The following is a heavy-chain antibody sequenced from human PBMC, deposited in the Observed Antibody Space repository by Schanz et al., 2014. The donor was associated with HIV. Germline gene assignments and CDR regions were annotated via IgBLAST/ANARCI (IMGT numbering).Heavy chain of an antibody. J-gene: IGHJ6*02. Sequence: VQLLESGGGLVQPGGSLRVSCAASGFTFRRHGMHWVRQAPGKGLEWLANIKEDGSVKGEVDSVKGRFTISRDNAKNSLYLQMNSLRVDDTAVYSCAKDQGYDFWSGYYNYYHMDVWGQGATVTVSS. CDR3: AKDQGYDFWSGYYNYYHMDV. V-gene: IGHV3-7*01. CDR1: GFTFRRHG. CDR2: IKEDGSVK. D-gene: IGHD3-3*01.